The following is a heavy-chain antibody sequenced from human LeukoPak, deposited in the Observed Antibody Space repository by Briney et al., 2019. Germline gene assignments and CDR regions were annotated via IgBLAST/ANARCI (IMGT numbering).Heavy chain of an antibody. D-gene: IGHD5-18*01. J-gene: IGHJ4*02. CDR1: GGSISSGSYY. CDR2: IYTSEST. CDR3: AREGAGGLDTDTFDY. V-gene: IGHV4-61*02. Sequence: SETLSLTCTVSGGSISSGSYYWSWIRQPAGKGLEWIGRIYTSESTNYNPSLQSRVTISVDTSKNQFSLKLSSVTAADTAVYYCAREGAGGLDTDTFDYWGQGTLVTVSS.